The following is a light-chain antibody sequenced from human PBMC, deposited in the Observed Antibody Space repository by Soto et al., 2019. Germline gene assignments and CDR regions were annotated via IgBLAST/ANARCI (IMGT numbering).Light chain of an antibody. CDR2: GAS. J-gene: IGKJ4*01. Sequence: EIVLTQSPGTLSLSPGERATLSCRASQSVSSSSLAWYQQKPGQAPRLLIYGASSRATGIPDRFSGSGSGTDCTLTISRLEPEDFAVYYCQQYGSSPPTLTFGGGTKVEI. V-gene: IGKV3-20*01. CDR3: QQYGSSPPTLT. CDR1: QSVSSSS.